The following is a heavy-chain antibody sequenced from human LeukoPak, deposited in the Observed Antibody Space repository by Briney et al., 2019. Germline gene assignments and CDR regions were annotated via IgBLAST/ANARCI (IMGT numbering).Heavy chain of an antibody. CDR2: IYYSGNT. Sequence: PSETLSLTCTVSGGPISSNTYYWVWLPQPPGKGLEWIGTIYYSGNTYYNPSLKSRLTISVDTSKNQFSLKLSSVTAADTAVYYCARQPAVGSYWYFDLWGRGTLVTVSS. D-gene: IGHD6-19*01. CDR3: ARQPAVGSYWYFDL. J-gene: IGHJ2*01. CDR1: GGPISSNTYY. V-gene: IGHV4-39*01.